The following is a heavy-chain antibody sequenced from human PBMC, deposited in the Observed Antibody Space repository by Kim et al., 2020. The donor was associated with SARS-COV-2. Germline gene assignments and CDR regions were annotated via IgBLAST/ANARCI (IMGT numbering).Heavy chain of an antibody. CDR1: GGSFSGYY. J-gene: IGHJ4*02. V-gene: IGHV4-34*01. CDR3: ARGPTYYDFWSGYSTGYYGY. D-gene: IGHD3-3*01. Sequence: SETLSLTCAVYGGSFSGYYWSWIRQPPGKGLEWIGEINHSGSTNYNPSLKSRVTISVDTSKNQFSLKLSSVTAADTAVYYCARGPTYYDFWSGYSTGYYGYWGQGTLVTVSS. CDR2: INHSGST.